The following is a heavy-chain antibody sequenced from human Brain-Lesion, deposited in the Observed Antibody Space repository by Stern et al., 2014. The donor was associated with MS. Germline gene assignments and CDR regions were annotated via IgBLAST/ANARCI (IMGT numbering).Heavy chain of an antibody. CDR1: GFTFDDYA. J-gene: IGHJ4*02. Sequence: EVQLVASGGDLVQPGRSLRLSCAAFGFTFDDYAMHWVPHAPGTGLAWVAGISWNSGTIGYADSVKGRFTTSRDNAYSSLYLQMNSLRPEDTALYYCARDITGSSAYFAYWGQGTLVTVSS. CDR3: ARDITGSSAYFAY. V-gene: IGHV3-9*01. CDR2: ISWNSGTI. D-gene: IGHD1-14*01.